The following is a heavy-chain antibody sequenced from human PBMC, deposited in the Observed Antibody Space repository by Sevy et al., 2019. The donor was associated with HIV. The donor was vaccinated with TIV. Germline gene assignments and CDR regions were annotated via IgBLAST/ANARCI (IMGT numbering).Heavy chain of an antibody. CDR2: IWYDGINK. V-gene: IGHV3-33*01. CDR3: ARWGNSSGIDY. J-gene: IGHJ4*02. D-gene: IGHD3-22*01. Sequence: GGSLRLSCTASGFYFGIHWVRQAPGKGLEWVEMIWYDGINKDYADSVKGRFTNSRDNSKNTVYLQMNSLRAEDTGMYYCARWGNSSGIDYWGQGTLVTVSS. CDR1: GFYFG.